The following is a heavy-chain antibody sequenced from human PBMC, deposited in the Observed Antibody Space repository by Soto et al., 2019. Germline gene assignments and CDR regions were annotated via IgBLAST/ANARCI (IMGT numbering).Heavy chain of an antibody. CDR3: ARDGAVAGNDSIDP. Sequence: LVESGGGSVKPGWSLGLSCAGSGVSFSDHYISWIRQAPGEGLELISYISTSGQTLYYADSVQGRFTISRDHAKNSLYLQMNSLRAEDTAIYYCARDGAVAGNDSIDPWGQGTLVTVSS. J-gene: IGHJ5*02. CDR1: GVSFSDHY. V-gene: IGHV3-11*01. CDR2: ISTSGQTL. D-gene: IGHD6-19*01.